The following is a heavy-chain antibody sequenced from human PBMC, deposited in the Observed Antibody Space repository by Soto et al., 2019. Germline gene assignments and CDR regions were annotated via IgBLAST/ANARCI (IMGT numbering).Heavy chain of an antibody. V-gene: IGHV1-3*01. CDR1: GYTFTSYA. D-gene: IGHD3-22*01. J-gene: IGHJ4*02. CDR3: ARGLIYDSSGYYFDY. CDR2: INAGNGNT. Sequence: ASVKLSCKASGYTFTSYAMNWVRQAPGQRLEWMGWINAGNGNTKYSQKFQGRVTITRDTSASTVYMELSSLRSEDTAVYYCARGLIYDSSGYYFDYWGQGTLVTVSS.